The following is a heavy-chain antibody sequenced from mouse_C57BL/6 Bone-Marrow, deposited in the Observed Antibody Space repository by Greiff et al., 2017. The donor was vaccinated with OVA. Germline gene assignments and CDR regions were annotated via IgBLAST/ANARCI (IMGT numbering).Heavy chain of an antibody. V-gene: IGHV1-69*01. CDR3: ARGEAGLPYWYFDV. CDR2: IDPSDSYT. D-gene: IGHD2-4*01. CDR1: GYTFTSYW. J-gene: IGHJ1*03. Sequence: QVQLQQPGAELVMPGASVKLSCKASGYTFTSYWMHWVKQRPGQGLEWIGEIDPSDSYTNYNQKFKGKSTLTVDKSSSTAYMQLSSLTSEDSAVYYCARGEAGLPYWYFDVWGTGTTVTVSS.